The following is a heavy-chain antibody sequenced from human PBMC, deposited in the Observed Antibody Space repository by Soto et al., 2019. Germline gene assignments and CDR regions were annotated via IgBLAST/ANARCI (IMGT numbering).Heavy chain of an antibody. V-gene: IGHV3-23*01. D-gene: IGHD5-12*01. Sequence: EVQLLESGGGLVQPGGSLRLSCAASGFTFSSSAMSWVRQAPGKGLDWVSAISGNGDTTYYADSVKGRFTISRDISKSTLYLQMNSLRAEDTAVYYCATIRGYDLGSTTFQHWGQGTLVTVSS. CDR2: ISGNGDTT. J-gene: IGHJ1*01. CDR3: ATIRGYDLGSTTFQH. CDR1: GFTFSSSA.